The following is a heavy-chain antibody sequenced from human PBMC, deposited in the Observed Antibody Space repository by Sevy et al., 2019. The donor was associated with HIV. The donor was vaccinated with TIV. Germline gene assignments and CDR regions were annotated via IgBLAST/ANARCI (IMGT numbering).Heavy chain of an antibody. D-gene: IGHD3-22*01. CDR1: GFSFDSYG. V-gene: IGHV3-23*01. CDR2: ISGSGTRT. J-gene: IGHJ6*03. Sequence: GGSLRLSCAVSGFSFDSYGMTWVRQAPGKGLGWVSGISGSGTRTYYADSVKGRFSISRDNSKNRLYLQMNSLRSEDTAVYYRAKGGGGHYDPDEIGYYFYYYNMDVWGKGTTVTVSS. CDR3: AKGGGGHYDPDEIGYYFYYYNMDV.